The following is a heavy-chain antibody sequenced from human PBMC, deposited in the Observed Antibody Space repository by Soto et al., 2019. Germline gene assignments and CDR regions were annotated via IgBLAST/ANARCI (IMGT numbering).Heavy chain of an antibody. J-gene: IGHJ4*02. CDR3: AKEPYSGYEHGFDY. D-gene: IGHD5-12*01. CDR2: ISGSGGST. V-gene: IGHV3-23*01. Sequence: EVQLLESGGGLVQPGGSLRLSCAASGFTFTSYAMSWVRQAPGKGLEWVSAISGSGGSTYYADFVKGRFTISRDNSKNTLYLQMNSLSAEDTAVYYCAKEPYSGYEHGFDYWGQGSLVTVSS. CDR1: GFTFTSYA.